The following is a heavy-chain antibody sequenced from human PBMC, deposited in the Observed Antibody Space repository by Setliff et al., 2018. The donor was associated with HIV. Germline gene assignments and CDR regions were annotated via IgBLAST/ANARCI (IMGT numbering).Heavy chain of an antibody. CDR3: ARGDGYRANDAYYDTGMDV. D-gene: IGHD5-12*01. J-gene: IGHJ6*02. CDR2: INNSGYS. CDR1: GAPISSYY. Sequence: SETLSLTCKVSGAPISSYYWNWIRQPPGKGLEWIGYINNSGYSNSKPSLKSRVTISLDTSKNQFSLKLSSVTAADTAVYYCARGDGYRANDAYYDTGMDVWGQGITVTVSS. V-gene: IGHV4-59*01.